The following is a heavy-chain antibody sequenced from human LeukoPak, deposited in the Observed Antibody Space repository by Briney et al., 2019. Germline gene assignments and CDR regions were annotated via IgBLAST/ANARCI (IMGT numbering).Heavy chain of an antibody. D-gene: IGHD3-10*01. CDR1: GFTFSSYW. CDR3: ATSGSYSYYYYYYGMDV. Sequence: GGSLRLSCAASGFTFSSYWMHWVRQAPGKGLVWVSRINSDGSSTSYADSVKGRFTISRDNAKNTLYLQMNSLRAEDTAVYYCATSGSYSYYYYYYGMDVWGQGTTVTVSS. J-gene: IGHJ6*02. CDR2: INSDGSST. V-gene: IGHV3-74*01.